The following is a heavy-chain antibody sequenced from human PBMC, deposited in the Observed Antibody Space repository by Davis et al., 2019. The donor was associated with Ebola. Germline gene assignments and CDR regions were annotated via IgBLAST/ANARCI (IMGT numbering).Heavy chain of an antibody. J-gene: IGHJ6*02. CDR3: ARAPYYYDSSGSRWYYYYGMDV. V-gene: IGHV3-21*04. D-gene: IGHD3-22*01. Sequence: GESLKISCAASGFTFSSYSMNWVRQAPGKGLEWVSSISSSSSYIYYADSVKGRFTISRDNAKNSLYLQMNSLRAEDTAVYYCARAPYYYDSSGSRWYYYYGMDVWGQGTTVTVSS. CDR2: ISSSSSYI. CDR1: GFTFSSYS.